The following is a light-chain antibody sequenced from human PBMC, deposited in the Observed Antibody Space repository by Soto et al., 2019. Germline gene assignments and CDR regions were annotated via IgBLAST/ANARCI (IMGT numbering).Light chain of an antibody. CDR2: LGS. CDR3: VQALAAPLA. J-gene: IGKJ4*02. V-gene: IGKV2-28*01. CDR1: QSLLHSNGDND. Sequence: DIVITQSPLSLPVTPGEPASISCRSSQSLLHSNGDNDLDWYLQKPGQSPQLLIYLGSNRASGVPDGVSGGLSGSDFTLKLSRVEAEDVGDYYCVQALAAPLAFVGGTKVE.